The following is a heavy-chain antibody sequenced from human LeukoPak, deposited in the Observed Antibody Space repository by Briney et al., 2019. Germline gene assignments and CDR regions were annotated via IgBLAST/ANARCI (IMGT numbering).Heavy chain of an antibody. CDR2: ISYDGSNK. Sequence: GGSLRLSCAASGFTFSSYAMHWVRQAPGKGLEWVAVISYDGSNKYYADSVKGRFTISRDNSKNTLYLQMNSLRAEDTAVYYCARGGTRDAFDIWGQGTMVTVSS. D-gene: IGHD3-16*01. J-gene: IGHJ3*02. V-gene: IGHV3-30*04. CDR3: ARGGTRDAFDI. CDR1: GFTFSSYA.